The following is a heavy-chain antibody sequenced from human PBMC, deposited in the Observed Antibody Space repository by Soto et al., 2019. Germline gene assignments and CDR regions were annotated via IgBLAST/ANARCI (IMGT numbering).Heavy chain of an antibody. CDR1: GFTFDDYA. Sequence: GGSLRLSCAASGFTFDDYAMHWVRQAPGKGLEWVSLISWDGGSTYYADSVKGRFTISRDNSKNSLYLQMNSLRAEDNALYYCAKDSLRDSSGWYYYYGMDVWGQGTTVTVSS. D-gene: IGHD6-19*01. CDR3: AKDSLRDSSGWYYYYGMDV. J-gene: IGHJ6*02. V-gene: IGHV3-43D*03. CDR2: ISWDGGST.